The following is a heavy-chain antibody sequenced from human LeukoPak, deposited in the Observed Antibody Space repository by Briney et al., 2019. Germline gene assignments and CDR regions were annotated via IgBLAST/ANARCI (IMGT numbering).Heavy chain of an antibody. V-gene: IGHV4-61*02. CDR2: IYTSGRT. J-gene: IGHJ3*02. Sequence: SETLTLTCTVSGGSISSCSYYWSWIRQAAGKGLEWIGRIYTSGRTNNNPSLKSRLTISVDTSKNQFSLKLSSVTAADAAVYYCAREGLAGPFDIWGQGTIVTVSS. CDR3: AREGLAGPFDI. D-gene: IGHD2-15*01. CDR1: GGSISSCSYY.